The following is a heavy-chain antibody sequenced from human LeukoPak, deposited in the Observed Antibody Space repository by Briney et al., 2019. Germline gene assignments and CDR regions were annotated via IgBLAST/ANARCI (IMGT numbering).Heavy chain of an antibody. J-gene: IGHJ4*02. D-gene: IGHD3-16*01. CDR3: AGEGGGFDY. CDR1: GRSISIYS. V-gene: IGHV4-4*07. CDR2: TYSSGNT. Sequence: SETLSLTCTVAGRSISIYSGGWIRHPAGKVLEWNGRTYSSGNTYYNASLRSRATMPVEPPKNQFSLKRSSGAPAATACIYCAGEGGGFDYWRQGTLVTASS.